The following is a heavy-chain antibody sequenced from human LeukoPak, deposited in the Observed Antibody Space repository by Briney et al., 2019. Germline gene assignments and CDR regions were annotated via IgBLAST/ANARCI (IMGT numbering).Heavy chain of an antibody. CDR3: ARDLEDYNNYGEMAI. CDR2: ISTSSSYK. Sequence: GGSLRLSCAVSGFTFSSYTMNWVRQAPGKGLEWVSPISTSSSYKYYADSVKGRFTISRDNAKDSLYLQMNSLRVEDTAVYYCARDLEDYNNYGEMAIWGQGTLVTVSS. J-gene: IGHJ4*02. V-gene: IGHV3-21*01. D-gene: IGHD4-11*01. CDR1: GFTFSSYT.